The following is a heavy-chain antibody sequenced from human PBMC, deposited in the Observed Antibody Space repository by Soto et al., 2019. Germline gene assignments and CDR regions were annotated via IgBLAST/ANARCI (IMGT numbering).Heavy chain of an antibody. J-gene: IGHJ4*02. CDR1: GFTFGDYA. D-gene: IGHD1-26*01. CDR3: TRGREWELLLSHY. Sequence: EVQLVESGGGLVQPGRSLRLSCTTSGFTFGDYAMSWFRQAPGKGLEWVGFIRSKAYGGTTEYAASVKGRFTFSRDASKSIAYLQMNSLKTEDTAVYYCTRGREWELLLSHYWGQGTLVTVSS. CDR2: IRSKAYGGTT. V-gene: IGHV3-49*03.